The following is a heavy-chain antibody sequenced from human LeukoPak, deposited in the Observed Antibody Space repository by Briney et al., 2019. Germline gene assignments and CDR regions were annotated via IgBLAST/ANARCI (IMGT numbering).Heavy chain of an antibody. Sequence: SETLSLTCTVSGGSISSSSYYWGWIRQPPGKGLEWIGSIYYSGSTYYNPSLKSRVTISVDTSKNQFSLKLSSVTAADTAVYYCARPFSYSSGWYYFDYWDQGTLVTVSS. CDR1: GGSISSSSYY. CDR2: IYYSGST. J-gene: IGHJ4*02. CDR3: ARPFSYSSGWYYFDY. V-gene: IGHV4-39*01. D-gene: IGHD6-19*01.